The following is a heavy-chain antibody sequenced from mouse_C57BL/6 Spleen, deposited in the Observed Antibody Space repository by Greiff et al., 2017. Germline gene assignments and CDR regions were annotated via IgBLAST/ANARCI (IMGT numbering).Heavy chain of an antibody. CDR1: GYTFTSYW. Sequence: QVQLQQPGAELVKPGASVKLSCKASGYTFTSYWMHWVKQRPGQGLEWIGMIHPNSGSTNYNEKFKSKATLTVDKSSSTAYMQRSSLTSEDSAVYYCAREGDDYDPDYWGKGTTLTVSS. D-gene: IGHD2-4*01. V-gene: IGHV1-64*01. CDR2: IHPNSGST. J-gene: IGHJ2*01. CDR3: AREGDDYDPDY.